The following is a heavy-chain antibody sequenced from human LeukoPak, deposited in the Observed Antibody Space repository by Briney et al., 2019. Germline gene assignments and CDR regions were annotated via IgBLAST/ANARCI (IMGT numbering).Heavy chain of an antibody. J-gene: IGHJ4*02. V-gene: IGHV4-30-4*08. CDR1: GDSSSSGNYF. Sequence: SETLSLTCTVSGDSSSSGNYFWNWIRQPPGKGLEWIGYIYYSGSTYYNPSLKSRVSISVDTSKNQFSLKLSSVTAADTAVYYCAHLAAAIWGQGTLVTVSS. CDR3: AHLAAAI. D-gene: IGHD6-13*01. CDR2: IYYSGST.